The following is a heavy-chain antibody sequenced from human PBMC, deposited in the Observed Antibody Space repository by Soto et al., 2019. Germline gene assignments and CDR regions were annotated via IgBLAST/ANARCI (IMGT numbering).Heavy chain of an antibody. V-gene: IGHV4-39*01. D-gene: IGHD6-6*01. J-gene: IGHJ6*02. Sequence: SETLSLTCTVSGGSISSSSYYWGWIRQPPGKGLEWIGNIYYSGSAYYNPSLKSRVTISVDTSKNQFSLKLSSVTAADTAVYYCARREYNYGMDVWGQGTTVTVSS. CDR2: IYYSGSA. CDR1: GGSISSSSYY. CDR3: ARREYNYGMDV.